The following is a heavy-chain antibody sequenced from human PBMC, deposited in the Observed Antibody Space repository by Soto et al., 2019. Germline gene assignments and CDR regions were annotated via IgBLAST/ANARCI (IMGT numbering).Heavy chain of an antibody. CDR2: VHNSGST. Sequence: SETLSLTCTVSGGSISSHYWSWIRQPPGKRLEWIGYVHNSGSTNYNPSLKSRVTTAVDTSKNQFSLRLSSVTAADTAVYYCARHVYEFDNGENIWFDSWGQGILVTVSS. V-gene: IGHV4-59*08. CDR1: GGSISSHY. J-gene: IGHJ5*01. CDR3: ARHVYEFDNGENIWFDS. D-gene: IGHD2-8*01.